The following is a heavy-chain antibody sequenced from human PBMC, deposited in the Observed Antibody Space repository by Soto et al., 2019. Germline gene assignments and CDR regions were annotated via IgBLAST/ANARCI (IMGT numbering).Heavy chain of an antibody. J-gene: IGHJ4*02. CDR2: IYYSGST. Sequence: SETLSLTCTVSGGSISSYYWSWIRQPPGKGLEWIGYIYYSGSTNYNPSLKSRVTISVDTSKNQFSLKLSSVTAADTAVYYCARLPGPTTGLDYWGQGTLVTVSS. CDR3: ARLPGPTTGLDY. CDR1: GGSISSYY. D-gene: IGHD1-1*01. V-gene: IGHV4-59*01.